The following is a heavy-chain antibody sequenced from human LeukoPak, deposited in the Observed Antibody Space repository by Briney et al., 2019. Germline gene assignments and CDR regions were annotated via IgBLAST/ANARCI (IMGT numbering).Heavy chain of an antibody. CDR1: GFTFSSYA. J-gene: IGHJ4*02. D-gene: IGHD1-7*01. Sequence: PGGSLRLSCAASGFTFSSYAKSWVRQAPGKGLEWVAIIRKDGSKKDYTDSGRGRFTISRDNSKNTLYLQMNSLRAEDTAVYYCARDWNFYYWGQGTLVTVSS. V-gene: IGHV3-30*04. CDR3: ARDWNFYY. CDR2: IRKDGSKK.